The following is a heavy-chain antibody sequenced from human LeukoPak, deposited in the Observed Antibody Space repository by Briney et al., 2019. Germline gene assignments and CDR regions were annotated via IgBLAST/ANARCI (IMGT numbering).Heavy chain of an antibody. CDR3: ARPGPILGATSGDY. CDR1: GDSITSADYY. Sequence: SETLSLTCTVSGDSITSADYYWSWIRQPPGKGLKWIGYIYYSGGTYYNPSLKSRLTITISADTSKNQFSLKLSSVTAADTAVYYCARPGPILGATSGDYWGQGTLVTVSS. D-gene: IGHD1-26*01. CDR2: IYYSGGT. V-gene: IGHV4-30-4*08. J-gene: IGHJ4*02.